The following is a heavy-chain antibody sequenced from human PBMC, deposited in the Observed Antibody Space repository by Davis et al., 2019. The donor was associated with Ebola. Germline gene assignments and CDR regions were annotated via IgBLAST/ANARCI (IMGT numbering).Heavy chain of an antibody. Sequence: SETLSLTCAAYGGSFSGYYWSWIRQPPGKGLEWIGEINHSGSTNYNPSLKSRVTLSVDTSKNQFSLKLSSVTAAETAVYYCARDLRYYYYGMDVWGQGATVTVSS. D-gene: IGHD4-17*01. CDR2: INHSGST. V-gene: IGHV4-34*01. CDR3: ARDLRYYYYGMDV. J-gene: IGHJ6*02. CDR1: GGSFSGYY.